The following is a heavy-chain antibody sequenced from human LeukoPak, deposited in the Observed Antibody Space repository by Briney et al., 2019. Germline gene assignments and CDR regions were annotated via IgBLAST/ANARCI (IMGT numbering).Heavy chain of an antibody. CDR3: AAPGVPAATYYFDY. Sequence: PGGSLRLSCVASGFTLSDYYMSWIRQAPGKGLEWVAFIRYDGSNKYYADSVKGRFTISRDNSKNTVYLQMNSLRAEDTAVYYCAAPGVPAATYYFDYWGQGTLVTVSS. J-gene: IGHJ4*02. CDR1: GFTLSDYY. D-gene: IGHD2-2*01. V-gene: IGHV3-30*02. CDR2: IRYDGSNK.